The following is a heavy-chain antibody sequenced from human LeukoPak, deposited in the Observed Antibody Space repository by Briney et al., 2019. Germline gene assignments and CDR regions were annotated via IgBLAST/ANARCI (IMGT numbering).Heavy chain of an antibody. V-gene: IGHV3-53*01. CDR3: ARPESACGGDCYDAFDI. Sequence: GRSLRLSCAASGFTFSDYYMSWVRQAPGKGLEWVSVIYSGGSTYYADSVKGRFTISRDNSKNTLYLQMNSLRAEDTAVYYCARPESACGGDCYDAFDIWGQGTMVTVSS. D-gene: IGHD2-21*02. CDR1: GFTFSDYY. J-gene: IGHJ3*02. CDR2: IYSGGST.